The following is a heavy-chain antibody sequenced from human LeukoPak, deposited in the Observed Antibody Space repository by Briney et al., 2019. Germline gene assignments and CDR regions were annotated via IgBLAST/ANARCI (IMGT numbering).Heavy chain of an antibody. CDR1: GGSISSSSYY. D-gene: IGHD6-13*01. CDR3: ARLGLAAAGYIDY. V-gene: IGHV4-39*01. CDR2: IYYSGST. Sequence: SETLSLTCTVSGGSISSSSYYWGWIRQPPGKGLEWIGSIYYSGSTYYNPSLKSRVTISVDTSKNQFSLKLSSVTAADTAVYYYARLGLAAAGYIDYWGQGTLVTVSS. J-gene: IGHJ4*02.